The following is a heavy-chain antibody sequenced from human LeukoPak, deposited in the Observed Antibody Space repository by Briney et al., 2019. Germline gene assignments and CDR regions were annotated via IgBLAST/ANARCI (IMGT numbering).Heavy chain of an antibody. CDR2: ISGSGGST. J-gene: IGHJ3*02. CDR1: GFTFCHLA. V-gene: IGHV3-23*01. D-gene: IGHD3-10*01. Sequence: GSLRLSRAASGFTFCHLAMSWVRQAPGKGLEWVSAISGSGGSTYYADSVKGRFTISRDNSKNTLYLQMNSLRAEDTAVYYCAKGYYYGSGADAFDIWGQGTMVTVSS. CDR3: AKGYYYGSGADAFDI.